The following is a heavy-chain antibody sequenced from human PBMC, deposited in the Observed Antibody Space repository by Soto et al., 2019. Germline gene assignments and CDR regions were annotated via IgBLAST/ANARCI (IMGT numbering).Heavy chain of an antibody. CDR1: GFTFSTYS. Sequence: EVQLVESGGGLVKPGGSLRLSCAASGFTFSTYSMNWVRQAPGKGLEWVSSISSSSSYIYYADSMKGRFTISRDNAKNSLYLQMTSLRAEDTAVYYCARYDSSGYYWPYYYYGMDVWGQGTTVTVSS. V-gene: IGHV3-21*01. CDR3: ARYDSSGYYWPYYYYGMDV. J-gene: IGHJ6*02. CDR2: ISSSSSYI. D-gene: IGHD3-22*01.